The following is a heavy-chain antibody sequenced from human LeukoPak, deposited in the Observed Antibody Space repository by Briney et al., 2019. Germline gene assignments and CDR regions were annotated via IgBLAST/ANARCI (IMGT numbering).Heavy chain of an antibody. CDR1: GFTFDDYA. V-gene: IGHV3-9*01. CDR3: AKEDTATSHDYYYGMDV. D-gene: IGHD5-18*01. CDR2: ISWNSGSI. J-gene: IGHJ6*02. Sequence: GGSLRLSCAASGFTFDDYAIHWVRQAPGKGLEWVSGISWNSGSIGYADSVKGRFTISRDNAKNSLYLQMNSLRAEDTALYYCAKEDTATSHDYYYGMDVWGQGTTVTVSS.